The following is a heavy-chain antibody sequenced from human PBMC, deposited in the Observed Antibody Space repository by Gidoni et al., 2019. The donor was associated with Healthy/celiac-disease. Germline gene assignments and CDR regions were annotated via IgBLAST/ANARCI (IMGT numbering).Heavy chain of an antibody. CDR2: IYTSGST. D-gene: IGHD2-15*01. J-gene: IGHJ4*02. V-gene: IGHV4-61*02. Sequence: QVQLQESGPGLVKPSQTLSLTCTVSGGSISSGSYYWSWIRQPAGKGLEWIGRIYTSGSTNYNPSLKSRVTISVDTSKNQFSLKLSSVTAADTAVYYCARDRDSLHDYWGQGTLVTVSS. CDR3: ARDRDSLHDY. CDR1: GGSISSGSYY.